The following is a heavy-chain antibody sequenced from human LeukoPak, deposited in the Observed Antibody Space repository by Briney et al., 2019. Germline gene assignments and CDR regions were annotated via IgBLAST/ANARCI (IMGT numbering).Heavy chain of an antibody. CDR2: IYHSGST. CDR1: GYSISSGYY. Sequence: PSETLSLTCAVSGYSISSGYYWGWIRQPPGKGLGWIGSIYHSGSTYYNPSLTSPVTISIDTSKNQFSLKLSSVTAADTAVYYCARALIAAAGTLDYWGQGTLVTVSS. D-gene: IGHD6-13*01. V-gene: IGHV4-38-2*01. J-gene: IGHJ4*02. CDR3: ARALIAAAGTLDY.